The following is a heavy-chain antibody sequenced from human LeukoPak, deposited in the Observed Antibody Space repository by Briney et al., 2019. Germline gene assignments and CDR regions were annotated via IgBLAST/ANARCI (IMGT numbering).Heavy chain of an antibody. CDR2: ISGYNGHT. Sequence: EASVKVSCKASGYTFTSYGIHWVRQAPGQGLEWMGWISGYNGHTNYAQKVQGRVTMTTDTSTSTAYMELRSLRSDDTAVYYCAREYSYGNDFDYWGQGTLVTVSS. V-gene: IGHV1-18*01. D-gene: IGHD5-18*01. CDR1: GYTFTSYG. J-gene: IGHJ4*02. CDR3: AREYSYGNDFDY.